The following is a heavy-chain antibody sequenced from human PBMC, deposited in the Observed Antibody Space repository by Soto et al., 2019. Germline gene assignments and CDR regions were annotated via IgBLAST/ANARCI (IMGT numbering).Heavy chain of an antibody. D-gene: IGHD2-8*02. J-gene: IGHJ6*03. CDR3: ARYWWDYYYYMDV. Sequence: SETLSLTCTVSGGSISSSSYYWGWIRQPPGKGLEWIGSIYYSGSTYYNPSLKSRVTISVDTSKNQFSLKLSSVTAADTAVYYCARYWWDYYYYMDVWGRGTTVTV. CDR1: GGSISSSSYY. CDR2: IYYSGST. V-gene: IGHV4-39*01.